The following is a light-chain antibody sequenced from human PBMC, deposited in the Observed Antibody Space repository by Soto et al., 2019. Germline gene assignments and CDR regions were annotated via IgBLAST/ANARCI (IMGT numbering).Light chain of an antibody. V-gene: IGLV2-23*01. Sequence: QSALTQPRSVSGSPGQSVTISCTGTSSDVGGYDFVSWYQQHPGKAPKLIIYQGSQRPSGISSRFSGSKSGNTASLTISGLQAEDEADYYCCSYARSNTLVVFGGGTKVTVL. J-gene: IGLJ2*01. CDR1: SSDVGGYDF. CDR2: QGS. CDR3: CSYARSNTLVV.